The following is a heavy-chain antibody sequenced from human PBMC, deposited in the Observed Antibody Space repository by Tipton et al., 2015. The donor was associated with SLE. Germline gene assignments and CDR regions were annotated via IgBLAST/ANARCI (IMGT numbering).Heavy chain of an antibody. Sequence: TLSLTCTVSGGSISSYYWSWIRQPPGKGLEWIGYIYYSGSTYYNPSLKSRVTISVDTSKNQFSLKLSSVTAADTAVYYCARRRGGYAGFDLWGRGTLVTVSS. V-gene: IGHV4-59*04. CDR3: ARRRGGYAGFDL. J-gene: IGHJ2*01. CDR1: GGSISSYY. CDR2: IYYSGST. D-gene: IGHD5-12*01.